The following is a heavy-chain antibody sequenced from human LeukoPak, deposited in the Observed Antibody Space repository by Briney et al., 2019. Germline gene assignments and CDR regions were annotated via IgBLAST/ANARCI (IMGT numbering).Heavy chain of an antibody. CDR3: ASFPYYYDSSGYYY. CDR2: IYTSGST. Sequence: RPSETLSLTCTVAGGSISSGSYCWSWIRQPAGKGLEWIGRIYTSGSTNYNPSLKSRVTISVDTSKNQFSLKLSSVTAADTAVYYCASFPYYYDSSGYYYWGQGTLVTVSS. CDR1: GGSISSGSYC. D-gene: IGHD3-22*01. J-gene: IGHJ4*02. V-gene: IGHV4-61*02.